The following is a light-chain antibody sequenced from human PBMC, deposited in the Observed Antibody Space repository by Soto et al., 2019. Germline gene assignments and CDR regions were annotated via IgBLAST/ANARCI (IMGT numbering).Light chain of an antibody. CDR3: SSYTSSSTLEV. J-gene: IGLJ1*01. V-gene: IGLV2-14*01. Sequence: SAVSQPASLSGCPGESITMSCPGASSDVGGYNYVSWYQQHPGKAPKLMIYEVSNRPSGVSNRFSGSKSGNTASLTISGLQSEDEADYYCSSYTSSSTLEVFGTGTKVTVL. CDR2: EVS. CDR1: SSDVGGYNY.